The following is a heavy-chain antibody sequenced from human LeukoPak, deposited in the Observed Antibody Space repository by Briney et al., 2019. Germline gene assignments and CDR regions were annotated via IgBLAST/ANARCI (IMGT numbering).Heavy chain of an antibody. CDR2: IYPGDSDP. D-gene: IGHD3-22*01. CDR3: ARAHYYHSSPYTPYYFDY. J-gene: IGHJ4*02. Sequence: GESLKISCKGSGYSFTTYWIGWVRQMPGKGLEWMGIIYPGDSDPRYSPSFQGQVTISADKSISTAYLQWSSLKASDTAMYYCARAHYYHSSPYTPYYFDYWGQGTLVTVSS. V-gene: IGHV5-51*01. CDR1: GYSFTTYW.